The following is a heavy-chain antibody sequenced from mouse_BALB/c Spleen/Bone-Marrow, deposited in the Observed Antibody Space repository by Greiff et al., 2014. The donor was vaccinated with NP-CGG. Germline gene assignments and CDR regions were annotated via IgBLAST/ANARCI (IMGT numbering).Heavy chain of an antibody. CDR2: FHPFNDDT. D-gene: IGHD3-3*01. CDR1: GYTFTTYP. V-gene: IGHV1-47*01. J-gene: IGHJ4*01. Sequence: SGAELVKPGASVMMSCKAFGYTFTTYPMEWMKQNHGKSLEWIGNFHPFNDDTKYNEKFKGKAKLTVEKSSSTVYLELSRLTSDDSAVYYCARKGPGNAMDYWGQGTSVTVSS. CDR3: ARKGPGNAMDY.